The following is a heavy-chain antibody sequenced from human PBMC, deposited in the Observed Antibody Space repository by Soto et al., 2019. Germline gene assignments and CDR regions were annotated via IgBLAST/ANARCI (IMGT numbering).Heavy chain of an antibody. D-gene: IGHD6-19*01. CDR3: AKAPFRQWRDNYYFDY. V-gene: IGHV3-23*01. Sequence: PGGSLRLSCAASGFTFSSYAMSWVRQAPGKGLEWVSAISGSGGSTYYADSVKGRFTISRDNSKNTLYLQMNSLRAEDTAVYYCAKAPFRQWRDNYYFDYWGKGPLVTVSS. J-gene: IGHJ4*02. CDR2: ISGSGGST. CDR1: GFTFSSYA.